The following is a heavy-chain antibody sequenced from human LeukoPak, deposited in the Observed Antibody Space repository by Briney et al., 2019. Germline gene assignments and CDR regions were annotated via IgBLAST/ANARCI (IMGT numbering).Heavy chain of an antibody. CDR1: GYTFTGYY. CDR2: INPNSGGT. V-gene: IGHV1-2*02. CDR3: ARTSGSCYGPLDY. J-gene: IGHJ4*02. D-gene: IGHD1-26*01. Sequence: ASVKVSCKASGYTFTGYYMHWVRQAPGQGLEWMGWINPNSGGTNYAQKFQGRVTMTRDTSISTAYMELSRLRSDDTAVYYCARTSGSCYGPLDYWGQGTLVTVSS.